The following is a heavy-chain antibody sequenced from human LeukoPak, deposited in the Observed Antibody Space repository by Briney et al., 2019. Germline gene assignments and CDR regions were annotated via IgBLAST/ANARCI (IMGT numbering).Heavy chain of an antibody. CDR3: VRLLGSYDYVWGGSRGNWFDP. CDR2: ISYSGST. D-gene: IGHD3-16*02. Sequence: SETLSLTCTVSGGSISSGDYYWSWIRQPPGKGLEWIGYISYSGSTFYNPSLKSRVTISVDTSKNQFSLKLSSVTAADTAVYYCVRLLGSYDYVWGGSRGNWFDPWGQGTLVTVSS. V-gene: IGHV4-30-4*01. CDR1: GGSISSGDYY. J-gene: IGHJ5*02.